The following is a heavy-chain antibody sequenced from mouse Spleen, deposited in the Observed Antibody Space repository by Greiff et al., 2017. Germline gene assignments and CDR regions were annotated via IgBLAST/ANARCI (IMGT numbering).Heavy chain of an antibody. D-gene: IGHD2-2*01. CDR1: GYTFTSYW. J-gene: IGHJ3*01. CDR3: ARWGYDEGLAY. Sequence: QVQLQQSGAELARPGASVKLSCKASGYTFTSYWMQWVKQRPGQGLEWIGAIYPGDGDTRYTQKFKGKATLTADKSSSTAYMQLSSLASEDSAVYYCARWGYDEGLAYWGQGTLVTVSA. V-gene: IGHV1-87*01. CDR2: IYPGDGDT.